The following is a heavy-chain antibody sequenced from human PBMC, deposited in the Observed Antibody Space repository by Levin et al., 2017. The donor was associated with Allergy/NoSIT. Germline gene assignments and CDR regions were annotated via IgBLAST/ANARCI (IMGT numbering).Heavy chain of an antibody. Sequence: ASVKVSCKASGYSFFSNYINCLLHPTAQGLELMGWMNPNTGKTGYAQKFAGRVTMSGSTSISTAYMELSSLRSEDTAGDYGARGIGNNGWDYLDYWGQGTLVTVSA. CDR3: ARGIGNNGWDYLDY. J-gene: IGHJ4*02. CDR1: GYSFFSNY. CDR2: MNPNTGKT. D-gene: IGHD6-19*01. V-gene: IGHV1-8*01.